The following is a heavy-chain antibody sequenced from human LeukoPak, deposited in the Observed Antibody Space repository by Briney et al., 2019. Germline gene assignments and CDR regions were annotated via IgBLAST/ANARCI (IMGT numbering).Heavy chain of an antibody. Sequence: GGSLRLSCAASGFTFSSYSMNWVRQAPGKGLEWVSSISSSSSYIYYADSVKGRFTISRDNAKNSLHLQMNSLRAEDMAVYYCARGGGAAAGSNWFDPWGQGTVVTVSS. J-gene: IGHJ5*02. V-gene: IGHV3-21*01. CDR1: GFTFSSYS. D-gene: IGHD6-13*01. CDR2: ISSSSSYI. CDR3: ARGGGAAAGSNWFDP.